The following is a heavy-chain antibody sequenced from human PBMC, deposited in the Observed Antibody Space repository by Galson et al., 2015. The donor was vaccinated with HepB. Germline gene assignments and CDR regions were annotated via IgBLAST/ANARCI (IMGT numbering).Heavy chain of an antibody. CDR2: ITSSGANT. Sequence: SLRLSCAASGFTFTRYAMTWVRQAPGKGLEWVSSITSSGANTYYTDSVKGRFTIPRDNSRNTLLLQLNSLRAEDTAVYYCAKDGLMVANNPYQLHFWGQGTLVSVSS. D-gene: IGHD2-15*01. J-gene: IGHJ4*02. V-gene: IGHV3-23*01. CDR3: AKDGLMVANNPYQLHF. CDR1: GFTFTRYA.